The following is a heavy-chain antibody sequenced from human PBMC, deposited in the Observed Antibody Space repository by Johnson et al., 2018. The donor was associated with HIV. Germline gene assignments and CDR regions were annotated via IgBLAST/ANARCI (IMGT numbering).Heavy chain of an antibody. D-gene: IGHD6-6*01. Sequence: QVQVVESGGGVVKPGGSLRLSCAASGFTFSSYGMHWVRQAPGKGLEWVAFIRYDGSNKYYADSVKGRFTISRDNSKNTLYLQMNSLRAEDTAVYYCARERLVGYSSSAGAFDIWGQGTMVTVSS. V-gene: IGHV3-30*02. J-gene: IGHJ3*02. CDR3: ARERLVGYSSSAGAFDI. CDR2: IRYDGSNK. CDR1: GFTFSSYG.